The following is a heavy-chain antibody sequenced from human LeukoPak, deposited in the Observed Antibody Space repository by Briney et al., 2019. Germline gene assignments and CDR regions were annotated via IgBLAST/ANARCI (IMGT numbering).Heavy chain of an antibody. V-gene: IGHV4-39*01. J-gene: IGHJ4*02. CDR2: IYYSGST. CDR1: GGSISSSSYY. CDR3: ASQGSGSADY. D-gene: IGHD3-10*01. Sequence: SSETLSLTCTVSGGSISSSSYYWGWIRQPPGKGLEWIGSIYYSGSTYYNPSLKSRVTISVDTSKNQFSLKLSSVTAADTAVYYCASQGSGSADYWDQGTLVTVSS.